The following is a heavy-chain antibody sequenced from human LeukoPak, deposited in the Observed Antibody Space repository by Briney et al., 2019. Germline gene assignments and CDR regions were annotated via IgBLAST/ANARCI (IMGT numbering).Heavy chain of an antibody. CDR2: MNPNSGNT. CDR1: GYTFTSYD. D-gene: IGHD6-19*01. Sequence: ASVKVSCKASGYTFTSYDINWVRQATGQGLEWMGWMNPNSGNTGYAQKFQGRVTITRITSISTAYMELSSLRSEDTAVYYCARDRDGSGWPTIDYWGQGTLVTVSS. CDR3: ARDRDGSGWPTIDY. J-gene: IGHJ4*02. V-gene: IGHV1-8*03.